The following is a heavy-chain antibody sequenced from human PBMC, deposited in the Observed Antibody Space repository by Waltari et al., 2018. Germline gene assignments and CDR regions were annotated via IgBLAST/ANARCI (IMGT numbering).Heavy chain of an antibody. CDR3: TRPGAMGTYSSSARDRAFDI. Sequence: EMQLVETGGDLIQPGGSLRLSCSASGFAVSPTSMSWVRQAPGKGVEWVSLIDSEGATYSADSVKGRFTISRDSSKNSLDLQMNSLRAEDTAVYYCTRPGAMGTYSSSARDRAFDIWGQGTVVTVSS. CDR1: GFAVSPTS. V-gene: IGHV3-53*02. CDR2: IDSEGAT. J-gene: IGHJ3*02. D-gene: IGHD6-6*01.